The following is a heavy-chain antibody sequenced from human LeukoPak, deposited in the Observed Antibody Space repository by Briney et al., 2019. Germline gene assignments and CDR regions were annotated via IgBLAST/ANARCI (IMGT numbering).Heavy chain of an antibody. V-gene: IGHV3-21*01. CDR1: GFTFGGYT. J-gene: IGHJ3*02. CDR2: ISSSLNM. CDR3: ARDAGIVAFDI. D-gene: IGHD2-15*01. Sequence: GGSLRLSCVASGFTFGGYTINWVRLAPGKGLEWVSSISSSLNMYFAESVKGRFTISRDSARNSVSLQLNSLRVEDTAVYYCARDAGIVAFDIWGQGTMVTVSS.